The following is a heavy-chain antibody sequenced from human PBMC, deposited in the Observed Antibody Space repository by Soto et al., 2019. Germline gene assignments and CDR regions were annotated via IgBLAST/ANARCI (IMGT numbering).Heavy chain of an antibody. CDR3: ARSGSGSGWL. V-gene: IGHV4-61*01. D-gene: IGHD6-19*01. CDR1: GGSVSSGRYY. Sequence: QVQLQESGPGLVKPSETLSLTCTVSGGSVSSGRYYWSWIRQPPGKGLEWIGYIYYSGSTKYNPSIKRRVTISVDTSKNQFPLKLSSMTAADTAVYYCARSGSGSGWLGGQGTLVTVSS. J-gene: IGHJ4*02. CDR2: IYYSGST.